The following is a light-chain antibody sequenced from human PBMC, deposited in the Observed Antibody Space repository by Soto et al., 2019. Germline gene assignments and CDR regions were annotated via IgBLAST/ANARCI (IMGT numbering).Light chain of an antibody. Sequence: IPLTQSPSSLSASVGDRVTITCRASQGISSYLAWYQQKPGKAPKLLIFATSTLQSGVPSSFSGSESGTDFTLTISSLQPEDFATYYCQQLNSYPLTFGGGTKVDIK. CDR2: ATS. J-gene: IGKJ4*01. V-gene: IGKV1-9*01. CDR1: QGISSY. CDR3: QQLNSYPLT.